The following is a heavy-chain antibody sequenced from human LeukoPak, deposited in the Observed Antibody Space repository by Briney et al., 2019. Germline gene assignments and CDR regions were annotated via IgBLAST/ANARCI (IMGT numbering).Heavy chain of an antibody. CDR2: IYWDDDK. J-gene: IGHJ4*02. V-gene: IGHV2-5*02. CDR1: GFSLSTSGVG. D-gene: IGHD6-6*01. CDR3: AHNSAARFWPLSGDGLFDY. Sequence: SGPTLVNPTQTLTLTCTFSGFSLSTSGVGVGWIRQPPGKALEWLALIYWDDDKRYSPSLKSRLTITKDTSKNQVVLTMTNMDPVDTATYYCAHNSAARFWPLSGDGLFDYWGQGTLVTVSS.